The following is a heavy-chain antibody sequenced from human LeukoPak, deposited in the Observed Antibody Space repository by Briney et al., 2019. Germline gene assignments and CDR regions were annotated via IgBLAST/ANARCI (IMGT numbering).Heavy chain of an antibody. CDR1: GGSIRSYY. J-gene: IGHJ4*02. V-gene: IGHV4-59*08. CDR2: IHYTGST. CDR3: ARGQRDLYDY. Sequence: SQTLSLTCTVSGGSIRSYYWSWIRQPPGKGLEWIGYIHYTGSTNYNPSLKSRVTISVDTSKNQFSLQLSSVTATDTAVYFCARGQRDLYDYWGQGTLVTVSS. D-gene: IGHD6-25*01.